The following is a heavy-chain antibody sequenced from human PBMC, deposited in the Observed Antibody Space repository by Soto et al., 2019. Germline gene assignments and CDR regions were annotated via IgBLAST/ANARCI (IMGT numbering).Heavy chain of an antibody. V-gene: IGHV3-74*03. CDR2: INGDGTDT. CDR3: AREVGRGSGSYYLDY. Sequence: VGSLRLSCAASGFTFSMYWMHWVRQAPGKGLLWVSRINGDGTDTTYADSVKGRFTISRDNAKNTVYLQMNGLRAEDTAVYYCAREVGRGSGSYYLDYWGQETLVTVSS. J-gene: IGHJ4*02. CDR1: GFTFSMYW. D-gene: IGHD3-16*01.